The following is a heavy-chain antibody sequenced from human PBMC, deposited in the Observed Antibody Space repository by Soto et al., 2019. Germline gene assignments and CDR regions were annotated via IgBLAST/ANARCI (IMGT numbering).Heavy chain of an antibody. CDR3: ARAVARGSSSWYGVYGMDV. Sequence: SETLSLTCAVYGGSFSGYYWSWIRQPPGKGLEWIGEINHSGSTNYNPSLKSRVTISVDTSKNQFSLKLSSVTAADTAVYYCARAVARGSSSWYGVYGMDVWGQGTTVTVSS. CDR1: GGSFSGYY. J-gene: IGHJ6*02. CDR2: INHSGST. V-gene: IGHV4-34*01. D-gene: IGHD6-13*01.